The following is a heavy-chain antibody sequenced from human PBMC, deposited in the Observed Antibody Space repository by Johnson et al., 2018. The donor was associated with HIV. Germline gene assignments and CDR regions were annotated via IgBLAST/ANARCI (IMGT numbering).Heavy chain of an antibody. CDR2: ISYDGSNK. CDR3: ARGSGVLTGGDSDAFDI. CDR1: GFTFSSYT. D-gene: IGHD4-17*01. V-gene: IGHV3-30-3*01. J-gene: IGHJ3*02. Sequence: QVQLVESGGGVVQPGRSLRLSCAASGFTFSSYTIHWVRQAPGKGLEWVAVISYDGSNKYYADSVKGRFTISRDNSKNTLYLQMNSLRAEDTAVYYCARGSGVLTGGDSDAFDIWGQGTMVTFSS.